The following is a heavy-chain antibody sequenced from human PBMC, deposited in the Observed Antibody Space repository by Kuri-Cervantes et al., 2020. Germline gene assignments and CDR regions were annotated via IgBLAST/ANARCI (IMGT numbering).Heavy chain of an antibody. CDR1: GYTFTSYD. CDR2: MNPNSGNT. D-gene: IGHD2-2*01. CDR3: ARGTRYCSSTSCRGNWFDP. J-gene: IGHJ5*02. Sequence: ASVKVSCKASGYTFTSYDINWVRQATGQGLEWMGWMNPNSGNTGYAQKFQGRVTMTRNTSISTAYMELSSLRSEDTAVYYCARGTRYCSSTSCRGNWFDPWGQGTLVTVSS. V-gene: IGHV1-8*01.